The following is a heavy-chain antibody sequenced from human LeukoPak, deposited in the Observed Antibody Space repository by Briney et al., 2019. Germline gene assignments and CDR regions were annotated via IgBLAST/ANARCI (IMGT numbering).Heavy chain of an antibody. V-gene: IGHV3-23*01. D-gene: IGHD2-2*01. CDR1: GFTFSSYA. CDR3: AKDRYCSSTSCYVADY. J-gene: IGHJ4*02. CDR2: ISGSGGGT. Sequence: GGSLRLSCAASGFTFSSYAMSWVRQAPGRGLEWVSAISGSGGGTYYAGSVKGRFTISRDNSKNTLYLQMNSLRAEDTAVYYCAKDRYCSSTSCYVADYWGQGTLVTVSS.